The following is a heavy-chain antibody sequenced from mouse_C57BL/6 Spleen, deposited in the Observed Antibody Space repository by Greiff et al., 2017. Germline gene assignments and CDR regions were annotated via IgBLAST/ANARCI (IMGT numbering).Heavy chain of an antibody. CDR3: ARWLLRNYAMDY. CDR1: GYSFTDYN. V-gene: IGHV1-39*01. Sequence: EVKLMESGPELVKPGASVKISCKASGYSFTDYNMNWVKQSNGKSLEWIGVINPNYGTTSYNQKFKGKATLTVDQSSSTAYMQLNSLTSEDSAVYYCARWLLRNYAMDYWGQGTSVTVSS. J-gene: IGHJ4*01. CDR2: INPNYGTT. D-gene: IGHD2-3*01.